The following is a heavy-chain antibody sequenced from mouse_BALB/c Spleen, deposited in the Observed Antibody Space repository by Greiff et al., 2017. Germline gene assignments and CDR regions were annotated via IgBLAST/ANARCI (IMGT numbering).Heavy chain of an antibody. Sequence: EVILVESGGGLVQPGGSMKLSCVASGFTFSNYWMNWVRQSPEKGLEWVAEIRLKSNNYATHYAESVKGRFTISRDDSKSSVYLQMNNLRAEDTGIYYCTRYGNYGDAMDYWGQGTSVTVSS. CDR3: TRYGNYGDAMDY. CDR1: GFTFSNYW. J-gene: IGHJ4*01. V-gene: IGHV6-6*02. D-gene: IGHD2-1*01. CDR2: IRLKSNNYAT.